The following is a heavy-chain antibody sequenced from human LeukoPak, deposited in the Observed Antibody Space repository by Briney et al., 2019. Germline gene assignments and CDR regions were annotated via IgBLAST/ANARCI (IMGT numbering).Heavy chain of an antibody. J-gene: IGHJ4*02. D-gene: IGHD2-2*03. CDR1: GGSISSSY. CDR2: IYYSGST. Sequence: SETLSLTCTVSGGSISSSYWSWIRQPPGKGLEWIGYIYYSGSTNYNPSLKSRLTISVDTSKNQFSLKLNSVTAADTAVYYCARDGSEFDYWGQGTLVTVSS. CDR3: ARDGSEFDY. V-gene: IGHV4-59*01.